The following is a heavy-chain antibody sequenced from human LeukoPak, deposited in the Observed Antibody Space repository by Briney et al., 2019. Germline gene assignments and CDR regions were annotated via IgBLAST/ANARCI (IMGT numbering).Heavy chain of an antibody. D-gene: IGHD7-27*01. V-gene: IGHV3-30*02. Sequence: GGSLRLSCAASGFTFSSYGMHWVRQAPGKGLEWVAFIRYFGSNKYYADSVKGRFTLSRDNSKNTLYLQMNSLRAEDTAVYYCVRGGKTYAWGDYWGQGTPVTVSS. J-gene: IGHJ4*02. CDR3: VRGGKTYAWGDY. CDR1: GFTFSSYG. CDR2: IRYFGSNK.